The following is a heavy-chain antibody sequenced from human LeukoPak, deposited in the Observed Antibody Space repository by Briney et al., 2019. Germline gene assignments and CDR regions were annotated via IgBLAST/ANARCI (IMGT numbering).Heavy chain of an antibody. CDR3: ARDPTDCSGGSCYGQDAFDI. CDR1: GGTFSSYA. D-gene: IGHD2-15*01. CDR2: INPIFGTA. Sequence: SVKVSCKASGGTFSSYAISWVRQAPGQGLEWMGGINPIFGTANYAQKFQGRVTITADKSTSTAYMELSSLRSEDTAVYYCARDPTDCSGGSCYGQDAFDIWGQGTMVTVSS. J-gene: IGHJ3*02. V-gene: IGHV1-69*06.